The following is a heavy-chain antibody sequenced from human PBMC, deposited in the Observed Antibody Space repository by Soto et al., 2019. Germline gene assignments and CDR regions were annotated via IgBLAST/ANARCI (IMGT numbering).Heavy chain of an antibody. V-gene: IGHV3-23*01. J-gene: IGHJ4*02. D-gene: IGHD4-17*01. Sequence: GESLRISCAASGFNFSRYAMSWVRQAPGKGLEWVSAISGSGGSTYYADSVKGRFTISRDTSKNTLFLQMNSLRAEDTAVYYCAKDRYGDYGGIDYWGQGTMVTVSS. CDR1: GFNFSRYA. CDR2: ISGSGGST. CDR3: AKDRYGDYGGIDY.